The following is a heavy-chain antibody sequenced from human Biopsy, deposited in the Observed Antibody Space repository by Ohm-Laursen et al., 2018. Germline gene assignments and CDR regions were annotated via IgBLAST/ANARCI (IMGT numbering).Heavy chain of an antibody. CDR2: LSSRDSNI. CDR1: GFTFSDYY. Sequence: LSLTCAASGFTFSDYYMSWIRQAPGKGLEWISYLSSRDSNIYYADSVKGRFTASRDNANNSLFLQMNSLRAEDTAVYYCARFPDFWSGYYVDSWGQGTLVTVSS. J-gene: IGHJ4*02. D-gene: IGHD3-3*01. CDR3: ARFPDFWSGYYVDS. V-gene: IGHV3-11*01.